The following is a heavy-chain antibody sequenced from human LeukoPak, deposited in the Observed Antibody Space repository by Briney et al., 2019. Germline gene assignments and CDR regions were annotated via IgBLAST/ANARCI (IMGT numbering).Heavy chain of an antibody. CDR2: IYYSGST. V-gene: IGHV4-39*01. D-gene: IGHD5-12*01. J-gene: IGHJ6*03. Sequence: SETLSLTCTVSGGSISSSSYYWGWIRQPPGKGLEWIGSIYYSGSTYYNPSLKSRVTISVDTSKNQFSLKLSSVTAADTAVYYCARLRGGYDFGLNYMDVWGKGTTVTVSS. CDR3: ARLRGGYDFGLNYMDV. CDR1: GGSISSSSYY.